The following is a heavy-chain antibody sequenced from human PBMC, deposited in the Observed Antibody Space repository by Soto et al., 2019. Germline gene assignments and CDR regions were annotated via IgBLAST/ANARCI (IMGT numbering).Heavy chain of an antibody. Sequence: SVKDACKASVYAFANDGISWVRQTPGQGPEWMGWISNYNGNTNYAQNFLGRVTLTTDRSTSTAHMELRSLRSDDTAVYYCVRDLQRFSSWYDYLDSWGQGTRVTVSS. CDR3: VRDLQRFSSWYDYLDS. CDR1: VYAFANDG. CDR2: ISNYNGNT. D-gene: IGHD6-13*01. J-gene: IGHJ4*02. V-gene: IGHV1-18*01.